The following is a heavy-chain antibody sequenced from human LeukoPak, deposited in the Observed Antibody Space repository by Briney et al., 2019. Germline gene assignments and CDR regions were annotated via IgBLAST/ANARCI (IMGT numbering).Heavy chain of an antibody. CDR2: INQDGSET. J-gene: IGHJ4*02. CDR3: ARGHCSGGTCFSSLYDY. D-gene: IGHD2-15*01. V-gene: IGHV3-7*01. Sequence: GGSLRLSCAASGFTFGTYYMSWVRQAPGKGLEWVANINQDGSETNYADPVQGRFTISRDNAENSLYLQMNSLRVEDTALYYCARGHCSGGTCFSSLYDYWGLGTLVTVSS. CDR1: GFTFGTYY.